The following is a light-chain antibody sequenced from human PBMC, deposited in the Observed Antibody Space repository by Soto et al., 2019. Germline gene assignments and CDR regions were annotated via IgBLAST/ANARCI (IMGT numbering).Light chain of an antibody. CDR3: QQFGTSPLYT. Sequence: ESVLTQSQGTLSLSPGERVTLSCRASQTFGSTYLAWYQQRPGQSPRLLIYGASRRASGIPDRFRGSGSGTDFTLTISRLEHEDFAFYYCQQFGTSPLYTCGQGTKLEIK. CDR2: GAS. J-gene: IGKJ2*01. V-gene: IGKV3-20*01. CDR1: QTFGSTY.